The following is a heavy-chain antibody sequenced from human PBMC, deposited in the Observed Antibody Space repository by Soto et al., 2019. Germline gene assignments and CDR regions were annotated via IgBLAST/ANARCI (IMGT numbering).Heavy chain of an antibody. D-gene: IGHD3-22*01. CDR2: IYHSGST. V-gene: IGHV4-30-2*01. J-gene: IGHJ5*02. Sequence: PSETLSLTCAVSGGSISSGGYSWSWIRQPPGKGLEWIGYIYHSGSTYYNPSLKSRVTISVDRSKNQFSLKLSSVTAADTAVYYCARGRGGYSPRSPVYWFDPWGQGTLVTVSS. CDR3: ARGRGGYSPRSPVYWFDP. CDR1: GGSISSGGYS.